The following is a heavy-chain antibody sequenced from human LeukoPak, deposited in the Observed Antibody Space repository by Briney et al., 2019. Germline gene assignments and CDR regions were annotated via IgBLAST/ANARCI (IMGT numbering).Heavy chain of an antibody. D-gene: IGHD3-9*01. Sequence: ASVKVSCKASGGTFSSYAISWVRQAPGQGLEWMGGIIPIFGTANYAQKFQGRVTITADKSTSTAHMELSSLRSEDTAVYYCARENDILTGYYDYWGQGTLVTVSS. J-gene: IGHJ4*02. CDR1: GGTFSSYA. V-gene: IGHV1-69*06. CDR2: IIPIFGTA. CDR3: ARENDILTGYYDY.